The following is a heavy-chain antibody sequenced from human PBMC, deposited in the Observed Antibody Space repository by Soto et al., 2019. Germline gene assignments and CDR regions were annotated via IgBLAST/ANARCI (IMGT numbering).Heavy chain of an antibody. Sequence: GAAVKGSCKASGGTFSSYAISWGGQAPGKGVEWMGGIIPIFGTANYAQKFQGRVTITADKSTSTAYMELSSLRSEDTAVYYCARVPSDSSSWLIGDNWFDPWGQGTLVTVSS. D-gene: IGHD6-13*01. V-gene: IGHV1-69*06. CDR1: GGTFSSYA. CDR3: ARVPSDSSSWLIGDNWFDP. J-gene: IGHJ5*02. CDR2: IIPIFGTA.